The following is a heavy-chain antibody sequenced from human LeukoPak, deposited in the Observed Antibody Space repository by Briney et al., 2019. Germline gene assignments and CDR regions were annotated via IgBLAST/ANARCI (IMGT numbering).Heavy chain of an antibody. CDR3: ARDAGGGDCYSCPNWFDP. J-gene: IGHJ5*02. CDR1: GYTFTGYY. V-gene: IGHV1-2*02. D-gene: IGHD2-21*02. CDR2: INPNSGGT. Sequence: ASVKVSCKASGYTFTGYYMHWVRQAPGQGLEWMGWINPNSGGTNYAQKFQGRVTMTRDTSISTAYMELSRLRSDDTAVYYCARDAGGGDCYSCPNWFDPWGQGTLVTVSS.